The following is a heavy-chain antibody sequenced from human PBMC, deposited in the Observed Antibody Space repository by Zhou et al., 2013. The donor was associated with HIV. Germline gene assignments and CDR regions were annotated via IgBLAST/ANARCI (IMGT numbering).Heavy chain of an antibody. D-gene: IGHD3-22*01. J-gene: IGHJ4*02. CDR2: INPGIGST. CDR3: ARGPRTYYYDSSGYLDY. CDR1: GYTFTTYY. V-gene: IGHV1-46*01. Sequence: QVQLVQSGAEMKKPGASVNISCKASGYTFTTYYIHWVRQAPGQGLEWMGLINPGIGSTYYAQKFQGRVTITRNTSISTAYMELSSLRSEDTAVYYCARGPRTYYYDSSGYLDYWGQGTLVTVSS.